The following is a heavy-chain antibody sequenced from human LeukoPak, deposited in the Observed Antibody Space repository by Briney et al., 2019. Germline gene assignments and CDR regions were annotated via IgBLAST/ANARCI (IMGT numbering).Heavy chain of an antibody. J-gene: IGHJ4*02. D-gene: IGHD6-19*01. CDR2: IGAYNGNT. Sequence: ASVKVSCKASGYTFTSYGISWVRQAPGQGLEWMGWIGAYNGNTNYAQKLQGRVTMTTDTSTSTAYMELRSLRSDDTAVYYCAAGYSSGWYLGYWGQGTLVTVSS. CDR1: GYTFTSYG. V-gene: IGHV1-18*01. CDR3: AAGYSSGWYLGY.